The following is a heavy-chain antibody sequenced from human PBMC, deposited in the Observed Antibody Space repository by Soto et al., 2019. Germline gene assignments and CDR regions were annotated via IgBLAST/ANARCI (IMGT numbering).Heavy chain of an antibody. CDR1: GGFVSSGNYY. J-gene: IGHJ3*02. CDR3: ARVERGSATTVVDAFDI. CDR2: MSHSGGT. V-gene: IGHV4-34*01. D-gene: IGHD3-16*01. Sequence: QEQLQQWGAGLLKPSETLSLTCAVYGGFVSSGNYYWSWIRQPPGKGLEWIGEMSHSGGTHFNPSRTSRVTRSVDTSKNQFSLKVSSVTAADTALYYCARVERGSATTVVDAFDIWGPGTMVTVSS.